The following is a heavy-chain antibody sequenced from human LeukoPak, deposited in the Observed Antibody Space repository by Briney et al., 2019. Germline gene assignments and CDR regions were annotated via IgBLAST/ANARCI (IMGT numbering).Heavy chain of an antibody. CDR1: GFTFSSYS. Sequence: GGSLRLSCAASGFTFSSYSMNWVRQAPGEGLEWVSYITSSSSTIYYADSVKGRFTISRDNAKNSLYLQMNSLRAEDTAVYYCARDYYGSGSYDWGQGTLVTVSS. CDR3: ARDYYGSGSYD. D-gene: IGHD3-10*01. V-gene: IGHV3-48*01. CDR2: ITSSSSTI. J-gene: IGHJ4*02.